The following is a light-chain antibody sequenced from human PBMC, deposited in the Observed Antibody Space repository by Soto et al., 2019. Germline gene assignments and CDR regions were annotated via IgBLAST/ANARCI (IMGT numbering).Light chain of an antibody. CDR3: AAWDDSLSGWV. Sequence: QSVLTQPPSASGTPGQWFTISCSGSSSNIGSYFVYWYQQLPGTAPKLLIYRNNQRPSGVPDRFSGSKSGTSASLAISGLRSEDESDYYCAAWDDSLSGWVFGGGTKVTVL. V-gene: IGLV1-47*01. CDR1: SSNIGSYF. J-gene: IGLJ3*02. CDR2: RNN.